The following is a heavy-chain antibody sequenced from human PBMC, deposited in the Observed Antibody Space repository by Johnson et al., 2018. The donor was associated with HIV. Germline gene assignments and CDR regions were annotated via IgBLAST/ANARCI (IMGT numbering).Heavy chain of an antibody. J-gene: IGHJ3*02. CDR1: GFTFSSYA. D-gene: IGHD4-23*01. V-gene: IGHV3-48*04. CDR2: ISSSGGTI. Sequence: VQLVESGGGVVQPGRSLRLSCAASGFTFSSYAMHWVRQAPGKGLEWVSYISSSGGTIYYADSVKGRFTISRDNAKNSLYLQMNSLRAEDTAVYYCARDVSVGFDAAFDIWGQGTMVTVSS. CDR3: ARDVSVGFDAAFDI.